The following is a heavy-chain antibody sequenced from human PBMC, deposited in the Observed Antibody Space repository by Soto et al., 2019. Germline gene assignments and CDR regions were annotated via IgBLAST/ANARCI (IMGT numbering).Heavy chain of an antibody. CDR2: IWYDGSNK. CDR3: AGEASAYDGGWYPRGFDP. D-gene: IGHD6-19*01. V-gene: IGHV3-33*01. CDR1: GFTFSTSG. J-gene: IGHJ5*02. Sequence: LRLSCAASGFTFSTSGMHWVRQAPGKGLEWVAIIWYDGSNKYYADSVKGRFTISSDESKNTLYLQMNSLRGEETAVYFGAGEASAYDGGWYPRGFDPWGQGTLVTVSS.